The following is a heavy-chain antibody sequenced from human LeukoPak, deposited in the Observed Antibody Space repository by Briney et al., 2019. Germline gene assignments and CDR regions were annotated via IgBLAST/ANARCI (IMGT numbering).Heavy chain of an antibody. CDR2: ISSSSSYI. D-gene: IGHD3-22*01. CDR3: AKGRTEYYYDSSGSPPPLDY. J-gene: IGHJ4*02. CDR1: GFTFSSYS. V-gene: IGHV3-21*01. Sequence: GGSLRLSCAASGFTFSSYSMNWVRQAPGKGLEWVSSISSSSSYIYYADSVKGRFTISRDNAKNSLYLQMNSLRAEDTAVYYCAKGRTEYYYDSSGSPPPLDYWGQGTLVTVSS.